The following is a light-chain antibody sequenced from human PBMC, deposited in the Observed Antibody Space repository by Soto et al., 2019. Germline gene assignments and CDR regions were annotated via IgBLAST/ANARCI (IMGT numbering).Light chain of an antibody. CDR3: QQYGSSPR. V-gene: IGKV3-20*01. J-gene: IGKJ1*01. CDR2: GAS. CDR1: QSVSSSY. Sequence: EIVLTQSPGTLSLSPGERATLSCRASQSVSSSYLAWYQQKPGQAPRLLIYGASSRATGISDRFSGSGSGTDFTLTISRLEPEDCAVYYCQQYGSSPRFGPGTKVEIK.